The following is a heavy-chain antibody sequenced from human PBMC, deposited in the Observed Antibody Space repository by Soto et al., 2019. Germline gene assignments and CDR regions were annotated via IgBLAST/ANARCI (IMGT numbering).Heavy chain of an antibody. CDR1: GYTFTSYY. CDR3: ARDLDYGDYVTGGS. V-gene: IGHV1-46*03. CDR2: INPCGGST. D-gene: IGHD4-17*01. J-gene: IGHJ5*02. Sequence: QVQLVQSGAEVKKPGASVKVSCKTSGYTFTSYYMHWVRQAPGQGLEWMGIINPCGGSTSYAQKFKGRVTMTRDTSTSTVYMKLSSLRSEETAVYYFARDLDYGDYVTGGSWGQGTLVTVSS.